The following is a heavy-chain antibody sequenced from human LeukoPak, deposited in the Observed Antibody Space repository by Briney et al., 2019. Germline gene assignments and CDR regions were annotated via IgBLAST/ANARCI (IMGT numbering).Heavy chain of an antibody. V-gene: IGHV1-2*02. CDR3: ARDSDIVVVVAAPGDY. J-gene: IGHJ4*02. D-gene: IGHD2-15*01. CDR1: GYTFTGYY. Sequence: ASVKVSCKASGYTFTGYYMHWLRQAPGQGLEWMGWINPNSGGTNCAQKFQGRVTMTRDTSISTAYMELSRLRSDDTAVYYCARDSDIVVVVAAPGDYWGQGTLVTVSS. CDR2: INPNSGGT.